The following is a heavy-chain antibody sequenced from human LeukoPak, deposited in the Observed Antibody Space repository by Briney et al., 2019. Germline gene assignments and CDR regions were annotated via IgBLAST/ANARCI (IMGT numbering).Heavy chain of an antibody. CDR3: ARYDVWGTYRAFDY. CDR2: IYHSGST. D-gene: IGHD3-16*02. V-gene: IGHV4-38-2*02. Sequence: PSETLSLTCTVSGYSISSGYYWGWIRQPPGKGLEWIGSIYHSGSTYYNPSLKSRVTISVDTSKNQFSLKLSSVTAADTAVYYCARYDVWGTYRAFDYWGQGTLVTVSS. CDR1: GYSISSGYY. J-gene: IGHJ4*02.